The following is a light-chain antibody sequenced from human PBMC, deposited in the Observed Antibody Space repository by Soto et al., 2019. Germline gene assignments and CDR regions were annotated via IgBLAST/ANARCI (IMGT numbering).Light chain of an antibody. J-gene: IGKJ1*01. CDR2: GAS. Sequence: EIVMTQSPATLSVSPGERATLSCRASQSVSSNLAWYQQKPGQAPRILIYGASTRATAITARFSGSGSGTEFNLTISSLQSEDFAVYYCQQYNNWPRTFGKGTQVEIK. V-gene: IGKV3-15*01. CDR3: QQYNNWPRT. CDR1: QSVSSN.